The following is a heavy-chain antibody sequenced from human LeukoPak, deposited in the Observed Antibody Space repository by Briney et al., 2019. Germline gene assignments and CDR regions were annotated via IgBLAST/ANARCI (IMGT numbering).Heavy chain of an antibody. V-gene: IGHV3-74*01. Sequence: RGSLRLSCAASGWMHWVRQAPGKGLVWVSGINHDGSSTYYADSVKGRFTISRDNAKNTVYLQMNSLSAEDTAVYYCASVLDSWGQGSLVTVSS. J-gene: IGHJ4*02. CDR1: GW. CDR2: INHDGSST. CDR3: ASVLDS.